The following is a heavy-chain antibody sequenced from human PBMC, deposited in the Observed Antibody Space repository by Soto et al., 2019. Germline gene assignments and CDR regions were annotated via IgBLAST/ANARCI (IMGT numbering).Heavy chain of an antibody. J-gene: IGHJ6*02. Sequence: GGSLRLSCAASGFTFSSYGMHWVRQAPGKGLEWVAVISYDGSNKYYADSVKGRFTIFRDNSKNTLYLQMNSLRAEDTAVYYCAKEERFGYDFWSGHPGGMDVWGQGTTVTVSS. V-gene: IGHV3-30*18. CDR2: ISYDGSNK. CDR3: AKEERFGYDFWSGHPGGMDV. CDR1: GFTFSSYG. D-gene: IGHD3-3*01.